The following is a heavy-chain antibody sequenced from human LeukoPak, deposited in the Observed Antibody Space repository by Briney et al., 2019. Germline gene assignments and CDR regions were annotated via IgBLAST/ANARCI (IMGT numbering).Heavy chain of an antibody. J-gene: IGHJ4*02. V-gene: IGHV1-2*02. CDR2: INPNSGGT. CDR1: GYIFTGYY. Sequence: ASVKVSCKASGYIFTGYYMHWVRQAPGQGLEWMGWINPNSGGTNYAQKFQGRVTMTRDTSISTAYMELSRLRSDDTAVYYCARVSRYYYDSSGYGYWGQGTLVTVSS. CDR3: ARVSRYYYDSSGYGY. D-gene: IGHD3-22*01.